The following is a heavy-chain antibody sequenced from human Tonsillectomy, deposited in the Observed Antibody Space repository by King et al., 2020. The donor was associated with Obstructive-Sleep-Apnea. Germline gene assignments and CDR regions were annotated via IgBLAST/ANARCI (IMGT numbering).Heavy chain of an antibody. CDR2: IYHSGST. CDR3: SRGDPYSSSCRSNWFDP. Sequence: VQLQESGPGLVKPSGTLSLTCAVSGGSISSSNWWSWVRQPPGKGLEWIGEIYHSGSTNYNPSLKSRVTISVDKSKNQFSLKLSSVTAADTAVYYCSRGDPYSSSCRSNWFDPWCQGTLVTVST. D-gene: IGHD6-13*01. V-gene: IGHV4-4*02. J-gene: IGHJ5*02. CDR1: GGSISSSNW.